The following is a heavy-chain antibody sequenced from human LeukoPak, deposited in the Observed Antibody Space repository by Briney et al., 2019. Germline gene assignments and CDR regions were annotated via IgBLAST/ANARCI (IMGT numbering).Heavy chain of an antibody. Sequence: ASVKVSCKASGYTFTGYYMHWMRQAPGQGLEWMGWINPNSGGTNYAQKFQGRVTMTRDTSISTAYMELSRLRSDDTAVYYCARGGDTIFGVVHGAFDYWGQGTLVTVSS. CDR1: GYTFTGYY. J-gene: IGHJ4*02. CDR2: INPNSGGT. CDR3: ARGGDTIFGVVHGAFDY. D-gene: IGHD3-3*01. V-gene: IGHV1-2*02.